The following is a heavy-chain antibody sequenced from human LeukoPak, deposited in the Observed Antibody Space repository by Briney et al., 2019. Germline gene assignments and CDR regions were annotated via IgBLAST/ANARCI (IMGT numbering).Heavy chain of an antibody. V-gene: IGHV3-74*01. CDR1: GFTFSSYW. CDR3: ARGPWGIVGGDGAFDI. J-gene: IGHJ3*02. CDR2: IHSDETST. D-gene: IGHD2-21*02. Sequence: GGSLRLSCVASGFTFSSYWMHWVRQAPGKGLVWVSRIHSDETSTNYADSVKGRFTISRDNAKNTLYLQMNSLRADDMAVYYCARGPWGIVGGDGAFDIWGQGTMVTVSS.